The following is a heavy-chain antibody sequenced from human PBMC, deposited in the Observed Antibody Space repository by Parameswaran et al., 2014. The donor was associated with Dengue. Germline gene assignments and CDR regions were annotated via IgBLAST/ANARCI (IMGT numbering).Heavy chain of an antibody. J-gene: IGHJ6*02. CDR2: IYSGGST. CDR3: ARDQIVVVPAATSTHGMDV. D-gene: IGHD2-2*01. Sequence: PGKGLEWVSVIYSGGSTYYADSVKGRFTISRDNSKNTLYLQMNSLRAEDTAVYYCARDQIVVVPAATSTHGMDVWGQGTTVTVSS. V-gene: IGHV3-53*01.